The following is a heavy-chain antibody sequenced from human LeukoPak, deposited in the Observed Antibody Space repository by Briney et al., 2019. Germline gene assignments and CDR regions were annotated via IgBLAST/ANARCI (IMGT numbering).Heavy chain of an antibody. D-gene: IGHD3-3*01. CDR2: FDPEDGET. CDR3: ARGRLDVDFWSGYYLDYYYYYGMDV. J-gene: IGHJ6*02. CDR1: GYTLTELS. Sequence: ASVKVSCKVSGYTLTELSMHWVRQAPGKGLEWMGGFDPEDGETIYAQRFQGRVTMTEDTSTDTAYMELSSLRSEDTAVYYCARGRLDVDFWSGYYLDYYYYYGMDVWGQGTTVTVSS. V-gene: IGHV1-24*01.